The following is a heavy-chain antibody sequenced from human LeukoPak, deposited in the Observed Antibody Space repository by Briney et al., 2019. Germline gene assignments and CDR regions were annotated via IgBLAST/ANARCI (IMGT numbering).Heavy chain of an antibody. CDR3: ARRGQRDYFDY. J-gene: IGHJ4*02. V-gene: IGHV5-51*01. CDR2: MYPGDSDT. CDR1: GYRFTSYW. Sequence: GESLKISCKGSGYRFTSYWIGWVRQMPGKGLEWMGIMYPGDSDTRYRPSFQGQVTISADKSISTAYLQWSSLKASDTAMYYCARRGQRDYFDYWGQGTLVTVSS.